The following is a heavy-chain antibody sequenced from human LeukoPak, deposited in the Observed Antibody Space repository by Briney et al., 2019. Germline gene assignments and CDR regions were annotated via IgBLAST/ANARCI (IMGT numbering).Heavy chain of an antibody. V-gene: IGHV1-69*10. CDR2: IIPILGIA. CDR3: VREPPDG. J-gene: IGHJ4*02. CDR1: GGTFTIYA. Sequence: GASVTVSFTASGGTFTIYAISWVRQAPGQGLEWMGGIIPILGIANYAQKFQGRVTITADRSTSTAYMYLSSLRVKNTGVYYCVREPPDGWGQGTLVTVSS.